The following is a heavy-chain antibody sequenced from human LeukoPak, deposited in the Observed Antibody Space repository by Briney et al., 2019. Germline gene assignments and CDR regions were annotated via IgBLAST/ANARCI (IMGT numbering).Heavy chain of an antibody. CDR3: ARRWFGELLIDY. Sequence: GESLKGSRKGSGYSFRRYLDGWVRQMPGKGLEWVGIIYPGNSDTTYSPSFQGQVTISADKSISTAYLQWSSLKASDTAMYYCARRWFGELLIDYWGQGTLVTVSS. D-gene: IGHD3-10*01. V-gene: IGHV5-51*01. J-gene: IGHJ4*02. CDR2: IYPGNSDT. CDR1: GYSFRRYL.